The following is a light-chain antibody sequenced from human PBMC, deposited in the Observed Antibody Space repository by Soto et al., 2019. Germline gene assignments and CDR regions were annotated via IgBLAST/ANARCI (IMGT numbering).Light chain of an antibody. CDR2: NDN. J-gene: IGLJ2*01. V-gene: IGLV1-51*01. Sequence: QSVLTQPPSVSAAPGQRVTISCSGGSFNIGDNYVSWYQQFPGTAPKLLIYNDNQRPSEIPGRFSASKSGTSATLVITGLQTGDEADYYCVTWDRSLIAVVFGGGTKLTVL. CDR1: SFNIGDNY. CDR3: VTWDRSLIAVV.